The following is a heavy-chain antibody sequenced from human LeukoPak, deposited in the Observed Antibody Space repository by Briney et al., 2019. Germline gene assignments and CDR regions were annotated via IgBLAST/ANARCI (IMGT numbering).Heavy chain of an antibody. D-gene: IGHD1-26*01. CDR3: ARDRGSGTYYDAFDV. V-gene: IGHV4-59*11. CDR2: IYYNGNS. CDR1: GGSISSHY. Sequence: PSETLSLTCTVSGGSISSHYLNWIRQPPGRGLEWIGYIYYNGNSNYNPSLKSRVTMSFDTSKNQFSLKLSSVTAADTAVYYCARDRGSGTYYDAFDVWGQGTLVTVSS. J-gene: IGHJ3*01.